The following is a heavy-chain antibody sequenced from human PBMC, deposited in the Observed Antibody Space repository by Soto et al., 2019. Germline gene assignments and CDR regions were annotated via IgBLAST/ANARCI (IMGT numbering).Heavy chain of an antibody. CDR2: ISGSGGST. J-gene: IGHJ4*02. Sequence: PGGSLRLSCAASGFTFSSYAMSWVRQAPGKGREWVSAISGSGGSTYYADSVKGRFTISRDNSKNTLYLQMNSLRAEDTAVYYCAKDLYYYYDSRPGVYWGQGTLVTVP. V-gene: IGHV3-23*01. D-gene: IGHD3-22*01. CDR1: GFTFSSYA. CDR3: AKDLYYYYDSRPGVY.